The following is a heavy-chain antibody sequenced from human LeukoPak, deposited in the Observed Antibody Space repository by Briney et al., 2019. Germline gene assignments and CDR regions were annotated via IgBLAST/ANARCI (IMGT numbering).Heavy chain of an antibody. J-gene: IGHJ4*02. CDR3: ASSEGDGYNYEGYYFDY. D-gene: IGHD5-24*01. CDR2: IYYSGST. CDR1: GDSVSNSLYY. V-gene: IGHV4-61*01. Sequence: PSETLSLTCTVSGDSVSNSLYYWSWIRQPPGKGLEWIGYIYYSGSTNYNPSLKSRVTISVDTSKNQFSLKLSSVTAADTAVYYCASSEGDGYNYEGYYFDYWGQGTLVTVSS.